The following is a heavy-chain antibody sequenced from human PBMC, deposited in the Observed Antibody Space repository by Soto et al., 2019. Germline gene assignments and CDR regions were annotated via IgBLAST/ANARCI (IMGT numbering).Heavy chain of an antibody. J-gene: IGHJ4*01. V-gene: IGHV4-31*03. CDR2: IYYSGST. Sequence: SETLSLTCTVSGDSISSGDYYWSWIRQRPGKGLEWIGIIYYSGSTYYSPSLKSRVTISLDTSKNQFSLKLSSVTAADTAVYYCARGVASSWFFYYFDYWGHGTLVTVSS. CDR3: ARGVASSWFFYYFDY. CDR1: GDSISSGDYY. D-gene: IGHD6-13*01.